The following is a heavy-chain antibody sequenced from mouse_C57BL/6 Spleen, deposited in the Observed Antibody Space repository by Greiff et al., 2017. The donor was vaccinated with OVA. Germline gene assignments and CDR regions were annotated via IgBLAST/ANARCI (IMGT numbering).Heavy chain of an antibody. V-gene: IGHV3-6*01. CDR1: GYSITSGYY. CDR3: ARRGPYYDYDEGFAY. J-gene: IGHJ3*01. Sequence: EVKLQESGPGLVKPSQSLSLTCSVTGYSITSGYYWNWIRQFPGNKLEWMGYISYDGSNNYNPSLKNRISITRDTSKNQFFLKLNSVTTEDTATYYCARRGPYYDYDEGFAYWGQGTLVTVSA. D-gene: IGHD2-4*01. CDR2: ISYDGSN.